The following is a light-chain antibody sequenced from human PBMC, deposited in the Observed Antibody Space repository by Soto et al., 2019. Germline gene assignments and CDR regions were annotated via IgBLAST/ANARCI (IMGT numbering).Light chain of an antibody. J-gene: IGKJ1*01. V-gene: IGKV3-20*01. CDR3: QQYGSLSWT. CDR2: GAS. CDR1: QSVSSNY. Sequence: DIVLTLSPGTLSLSPGERATLSCRASQSVSSNYLAWYQQKPGQAPRLLIYGASTRATGVPDRFSGSGSGTDFTLTISRLEPEDFAVYHCQQYGSLSWTFGQGTKVEIK.